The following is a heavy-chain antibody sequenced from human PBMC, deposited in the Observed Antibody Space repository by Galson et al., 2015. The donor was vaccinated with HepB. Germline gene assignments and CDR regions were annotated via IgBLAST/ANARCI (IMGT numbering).Heavy chain of an antibody. Sequence: SLRLSCAASGFTFSSYAMSWVRQAPGKGLEWVSAISGSGGSTYYADSVKGRFTISRDNSKNTLYLQMNSLRAEDTAVYYCAKRIQLWFGQKEQVDYWGQGTLVTVSS. D-gene: IGHD5-18*01. CDR2: ISGSGGST. V-gene: IGHV3-23*01. CDR3: AKRIQLWFGQKEQVDY. J-gene: IGHJ4*02. CDR1: GFTFSSYA.